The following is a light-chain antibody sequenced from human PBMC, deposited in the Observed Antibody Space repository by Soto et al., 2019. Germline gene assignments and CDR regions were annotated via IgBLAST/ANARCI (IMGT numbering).Light chain of an antibody. CDR1: QSINSE. CDR3: QQGHNWPLT. Sequence: EIVMTQSPATLSLSPGERAALSCTASQSINSELAWYQQKPGQPPRLLIYGASTRATAVPARFTGSESGSEFTLAISGLQSEDFAVYYCQQGHNWPLTFGQGTRLEI. V-gene: IGKV3-15*01. CDR2: GAS. J-gene: IGKJ2*01.